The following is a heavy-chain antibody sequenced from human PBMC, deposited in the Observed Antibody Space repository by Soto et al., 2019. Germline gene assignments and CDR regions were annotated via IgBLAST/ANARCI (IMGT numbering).Heavy chain of an antibody. D-gene: IGHD2-8*01. CDR1: GGSISSGGYY. V-gene: IGHV4-31*03. Sequence: SETLSLTCTVSGGSISSGGYYWSWIRQHPGKGLEWIGYIYYSGSTYYNPSLKSRVTISVDTSKNQFSLKLSSVTAADTAVYYCARGGCTNGVCYTFHFDYWGQGTLVTVSS. CDR2: IYYSGST. J-gene: IGHJ4*02. CDR3: ARGGCTNGVCYTFHFDY.